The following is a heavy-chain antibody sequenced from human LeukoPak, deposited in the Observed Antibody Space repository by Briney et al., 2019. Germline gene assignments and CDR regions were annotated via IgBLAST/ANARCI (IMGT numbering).Heavy chain of an antibody. CDR3: ACGGYGGNSDGFDY. CDR1: GFTFSSYS. Sequence: PGGSLRLSCAASGFTFSSYSMNWVRQAPGKGLEWVSYISSSSSTIYYADSVKGRFTISRDNAKNSLFLQMNSLRAEDTAVYYCACGGYGGNSDGFDYWGQGTLVTVSS. V-gene: IGHV3-48*01. J-gene: IGHJ4*02. CDR2: ISSSSSTI. D-gene: IGHD4-23*01.